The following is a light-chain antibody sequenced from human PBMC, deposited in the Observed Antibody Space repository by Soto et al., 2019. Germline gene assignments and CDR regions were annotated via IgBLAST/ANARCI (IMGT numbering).Light chain of an antibody. CDR1: SSDVGSYNL. Sequence: QAVVTQPASVSGSPGQSITMSCAGASSDVGSYNLVSWYQQYPGKAPKLIIYEGNKRPSGVSNRFSGSGSGNTASLTISGLQAEDAADYYCCSYTGSSTSFGGGTKLTVL. CDR2: EGN. CDR3: CSYTGSSTS. J-gene: IGLJ3*02. V-gene: IGLV2-23*01.